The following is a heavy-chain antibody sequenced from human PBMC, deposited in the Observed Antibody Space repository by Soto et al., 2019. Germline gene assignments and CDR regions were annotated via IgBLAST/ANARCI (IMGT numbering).Heavy chain of an antibody. CDR3: ARHESYGRRLGREDYYYMDV. Sequence: SETLSLTCTVSGGSISSSSYYWGWIRQPPGKGLEWIGSIYYSGSTYYNPSLKSRVTISVDTSKNQFSLKLSSVTAADTAVYYCARHESYGRRLGREDYYYMDVWGKGTTVTVSS. J-gene: IGHJ6*03. CDR1: GGSISSSSYY. CDR2: IYYSGST. V-gene: IGHV4-39*01. D-gene: IGHD7-27*01.